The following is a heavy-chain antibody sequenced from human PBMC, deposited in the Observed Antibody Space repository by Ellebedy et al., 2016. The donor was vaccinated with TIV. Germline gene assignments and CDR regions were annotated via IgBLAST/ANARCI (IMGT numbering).Heavy chain of an antibody. V-gene: IGHV3-15*01. Sequence: GGSLRLXXVASGFTFSNYAMYWVRQAPGKGLEWVGRIKSKTDGGTTDYAAPVKGRFTISRDDSKNTLYLQMNSLKTEDTAVYYCTTGWSSLDVWGQGTTVTVSS. CDR3: TTGWSSLDV. D-gene: IGHD2-15*01. CDR2: IKSKTDGGTT. J-gene: IGHJ6*02. CDR1: GFTFSNYA.